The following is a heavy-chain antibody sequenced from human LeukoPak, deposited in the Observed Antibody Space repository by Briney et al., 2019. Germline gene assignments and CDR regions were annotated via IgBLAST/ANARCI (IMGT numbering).Heavy chain of an antibody. CDR2: IWYDGSNK. J-gene: IGHJ3*02. CDR3: ARDGGSLGFGTREGAFDI. Sequence: GGSLRLSCAASGFTLSSYGMHWVRQAPGKGLEWVAVIWYDGSNKYYADSVKGRFTISRDNSKNTLYLQMNSLRAEDTAVYYCARDGGSLGFGTREGAFDIWGQGTMVTVSS. V-gene: IGHV3-33*01. D-gene: IGHD3-10*01. CDR1: GFTLSSYG.